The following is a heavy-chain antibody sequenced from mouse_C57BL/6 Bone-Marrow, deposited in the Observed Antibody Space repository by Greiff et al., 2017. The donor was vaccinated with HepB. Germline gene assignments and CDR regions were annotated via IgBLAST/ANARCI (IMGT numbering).Heavy chain of an antibody. J-gene: IGHJ3*01. CDR2: IHPNSGST. D-gene: IGHD2-3*01. CDR1: GYTFTSYW. Sequence: QVQLQQPGAELVKPGASVKLSCKASGYTFTSYWMHWVKQRPGQGLEWIGMIHPNSGSTNYNEKFKSKATLTVYKSSSTAYMQLSSLTSEDSAVYYCARLGGLLRKTWFAYWGQGTLVTVSA. V-gene: IGHV1-64*01. CDR3: ARLGGLLRKTWFAY.